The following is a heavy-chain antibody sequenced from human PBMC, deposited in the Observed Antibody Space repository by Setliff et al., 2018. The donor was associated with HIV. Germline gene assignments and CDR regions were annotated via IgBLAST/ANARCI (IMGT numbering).Heavy chain of an antibody. Sequence: SETLSLTCAVSSGSISSSNWWSWVRQPPGKELEWIGEIYHTGSTNYNPSLKSRVAMSVDTSRNQFSLKLTSVTAADTAVYYCARRPIKGYGPFDSWGPGTLVTVSS. CDR2: IYHTGST. J-gene: IGHJ4*02. D-gene: IGHD2-15*01. V-gene: IGHV4-4*02. CDR3: ARRPIKGYGPFDS. CDR1: SGSISSSNW.